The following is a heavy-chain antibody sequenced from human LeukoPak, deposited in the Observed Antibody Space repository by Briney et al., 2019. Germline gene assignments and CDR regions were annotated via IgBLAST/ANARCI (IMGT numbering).Heavy chain of an antibody. J-gene: IGHJ4*02. CDR1: GYTFTSYG. CDR2: ISAYDGNT. CDR3: ARVPPWIQEWYYFDY. D-gene: IGHD5-18*01. V-gene: IGHV1-18*01. Sequence: ASVKVSCEASGYTFTSYGISWVRQAPGQGLEWMGWISAYDGNTNYAQKLQGRVTMTTDTSTSTAYMELRSLRSDDTAVYYCARVPPWIQEWYYFDYWGQGTLVTVSS.